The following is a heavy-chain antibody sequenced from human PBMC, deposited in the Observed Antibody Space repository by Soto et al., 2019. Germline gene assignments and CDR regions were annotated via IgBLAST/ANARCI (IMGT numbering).Heavy chain of an antibody. CDR1: GYGFTSYW. CDR3: ARQAVVVPAAIRYYYYGMDV. V-gene: IGHV5-10-1*01. Sequence: PGESLKISCKGSGYGFTSYWISWVRQMPGKGLEWMGRIDPSDSYTNYSPSFQGHVTISADKSISTAYLQWSSLKASDTAMYYCARQAVVVPAAIRYYYYGMDVWGQGTTVTVSS. D-gene: IGHD2-2*02. J-gene: IGHJ6*02. CDR2: IDPSDSYT.